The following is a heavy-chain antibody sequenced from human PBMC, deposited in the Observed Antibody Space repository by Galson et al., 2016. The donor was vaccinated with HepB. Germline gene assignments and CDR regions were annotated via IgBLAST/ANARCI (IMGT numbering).Heavy chain of an antibody. D-gene: IGHD6-6*01. CDR3: ARHESGSSSYVDP. Sequence: QSGAEVKKPGESLRISCKGSGYSSTSYWISWVRQMPGKGLEWMGRIDPSDSYTNYSPSFQGHVTISVDKSINTAYLQWSSLKASDTAMYYCARHESGSSSYVDPWGQGTLVTVSS. CDR1: GYSSTSYW. J-gene: IGHJ5*02. V-gene: IGHV5-10-1*01. CDR2: IDPSDSYT.